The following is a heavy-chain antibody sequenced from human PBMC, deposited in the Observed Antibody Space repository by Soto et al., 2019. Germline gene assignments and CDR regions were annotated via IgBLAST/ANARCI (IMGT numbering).Heavy chain of an antibody. CDR2: ISTGGAYM. CDR1: GFTFRNYN. J-gene: IGHJ4*02. Sequence: EVQLVESGGGLVKAGGSLRLFCTASGFTFRNYNMNWVRQAPGKGLEWVSSISTGGAYMFYADSVKGRFTISIDNAQNSLFLQIDSPRAEDTAVYYCARDIASPGGDYFDSWGQGTLLPVSS. CDR3: ARDIASPGGDYFDS. D-gene: IGHD2-21*01. V-gene: IGHV3-21*06.